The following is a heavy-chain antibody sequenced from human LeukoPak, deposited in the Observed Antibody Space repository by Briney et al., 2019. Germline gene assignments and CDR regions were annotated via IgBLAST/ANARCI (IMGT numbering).Heavy chain of an antibody. J-gene: IGHJ4*02. CDR3: ARDLHNYGHEY. V-gene: IGHV3-20*04. CDR1: GYTFGDYG. CDR2: TNRRGDIT. Sequence: GGSLRLSCAASGYTFGDYGMGWVRQVPGKLLEWVSGTNRRGDITGYADFVKGRFSISRDNAKNSLYLQMNSLRAEDTDVYYCARDLHNYGHEYWGQGTLVTVSS. D-gene: IGHD4-11*01.